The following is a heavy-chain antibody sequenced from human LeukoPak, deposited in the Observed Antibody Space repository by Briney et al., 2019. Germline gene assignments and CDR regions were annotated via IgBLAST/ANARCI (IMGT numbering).Heavy chain of an antibody. J-gene: IGHJ4*02. CDR3: AREGSSGWYNY. D-gene: IGHD6-19*01. Sequence: SETLSLTCTVSGGSISSYYWSWIRQPPGKGLEWIGYIYYSGTTNYNPSLKSRVTISVDTSKNQFSLKLSSVSAADTAVYYCAREGSSGWYNYWGQGTLVTVSS. V-gene: IGHV4-59*01. CDR2: IYYSGTT. CDR1: GGSISSYY.